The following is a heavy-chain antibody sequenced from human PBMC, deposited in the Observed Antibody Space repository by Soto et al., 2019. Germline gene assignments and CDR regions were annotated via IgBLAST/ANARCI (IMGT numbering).Heavy chain of an antibody. J-gene: IGHJ6*02. D-gene: IGHD4-4*01. V-gene: IGHV3-30-3*01. CDR2: ISYDGSNK. CDR1: GFTFSSYA. CDR3: ARDLTTANDYYYYGMDV. Sequence: SLRLSCAASGFTFSSYAMHWVRQAPGKGLEWVAVISYDGSNKYYADSVKGRFTISRDNSKNTLYLQMNSLRAEDTAVYYCARDLTTANDYYYYGMDVWGQGTTVTVSS.